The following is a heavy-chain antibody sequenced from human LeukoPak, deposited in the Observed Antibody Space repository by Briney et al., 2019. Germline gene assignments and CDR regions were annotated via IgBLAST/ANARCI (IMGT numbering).Heavy chain of an antibody. D-gene: IGHD1/OR15-1a*01. CDR3: ARTGRGSWYGEQPLFDY. CDR2: ISIDGNTI. J-gene: IGHJ4*02. Sequence: GGSLRLSCAASGFTFSAHYMSWIRQAPGKGLEWVSYISIDGNTIYYADSVKGRFTISRDNAKNSLYLQMSSLRAEDTAVYYCARTGRGSWYGEQPLFDYWGQGTLVTVSS. V-gene: IGHV3-11*04. CDR1: GFTFSAHY.